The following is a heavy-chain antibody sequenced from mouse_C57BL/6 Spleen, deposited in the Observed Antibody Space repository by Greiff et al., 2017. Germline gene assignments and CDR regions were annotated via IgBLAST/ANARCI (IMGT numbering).Heavy chain of an antibody. Sequence: VMLVESGAELVRPGTSVKVSCKASGYAFTNYLIEWVKQRPGQGLEWIGVINPGSGGTNYNEKFKGKATLTADKSSSTAYMQLSSLTSEDSAVYFCARRDYGSSYAMDYWGQGTSGTVSS. D-gene: IGHD1-1*01. CDR2: INPGSGGT. CDR1: GYAFTNYL. J-gene: IGHJ4*01. V-gene: IGHV1-54*01. CDR3: ARRDYGSSYAMDY.